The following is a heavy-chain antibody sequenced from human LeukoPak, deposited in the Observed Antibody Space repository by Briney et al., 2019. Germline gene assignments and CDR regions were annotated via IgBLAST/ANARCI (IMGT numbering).Heavy chain of an antibody. V-gene: IGHV4-59*08. CDR3: ARRHSSSWYFDY. D-gene: IGHD6-13*01. CDR2: IYYSGST. J-gene: IGHJ4*02. Sequence: SETLSLTCTVSGGSISIHYWSWIRQPPGKGLEWMVYIYYSGSTNYNPSLKSRVTISVDTSKNQFSLKLSSVTSADTAVYYCARRHSSSWYFDYWGQGTLVTVSS. CDR1: GGSISIHY.